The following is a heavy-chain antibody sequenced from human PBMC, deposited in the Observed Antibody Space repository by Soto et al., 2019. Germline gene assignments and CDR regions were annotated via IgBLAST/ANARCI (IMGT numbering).Heavy chain of an antibody. J-gene: IGHJ4*02. Sequence: PGGSLRLSCAASGFTFSSYAMRWVRQAPGKGLEWVSAISGSGGSTYYADSVKGRFTISRDNSKNTLYLQMNSLRAEDTAVYYCAKLSSSWYSPLDYWGQGTLVTVSS. D-gene: IGHD6-13*01. CDR2: ISGSGGST. V-gene: IGHV3-23*01. CDR3: AKLSSSWYSPLDY. CDR1: GFTFSSYA.